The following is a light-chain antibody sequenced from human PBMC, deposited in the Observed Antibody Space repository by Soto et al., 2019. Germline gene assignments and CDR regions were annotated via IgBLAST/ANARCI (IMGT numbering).Light chain of an antibody. CDR1: QSLLYSNGYNY. CDR2: LGS. CDR3: MQAVQTPPT. Sequence: DVVMTQSPLSLPVTPGEPASISCRSSQSLLYSNGYNYLDWYLQKPGQSPQLLIYLGSNRASGVPDRFSGSGSGTDFTLKISRVEAEDVGVYYCMQAVQTPPTFGQGTRLDIK. J-gene: IGKJ5*01. V-gene: IGKV2-28*01.